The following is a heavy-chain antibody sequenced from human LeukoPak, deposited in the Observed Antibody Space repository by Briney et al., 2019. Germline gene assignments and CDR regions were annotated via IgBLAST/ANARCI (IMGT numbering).Heavy chain of an antibody. CDR2: ISYDGSNK. CDR3: AKDATQPLGDYVWGSYPYYFDY. D-gene: IGHD3-16*02. V-gene: IGHV3-30*18. CDR1: GFTFSSYG. Sequence: GGSLRLSCAASGFTFSSYGMHWVRQAPGKGLEWVAVISYDGSNKYYADSVKGRFTISRDNSKNTLYLQMNSLRAEDTAVYYCAKDATQPLGDYVWGSYPYYFDYWGQGTLVTVSS. J-gene: IGHJ4*02.